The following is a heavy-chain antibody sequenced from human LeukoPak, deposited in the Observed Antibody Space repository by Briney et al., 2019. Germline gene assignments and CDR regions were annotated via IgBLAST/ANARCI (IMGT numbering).Heavy chain of an antibody. Sequence: GGSLRLSCAASGFTLSSYSMHWVRQAPGKGLEFVSAISRNGRNTYYGNSVKGRFTISRDISKNTLHLQMGSLRPEDMAVYYCARVDSGSACASWGQGVLVTVSS. CDR1: GFTLSSYS. CDR2: ISRNGRNT. CDR3: ARVDSGSACAS. V-gene: IGHV3-64*01. D-gene: IGHD6-19*01. J-gene: IGHJ1*01.